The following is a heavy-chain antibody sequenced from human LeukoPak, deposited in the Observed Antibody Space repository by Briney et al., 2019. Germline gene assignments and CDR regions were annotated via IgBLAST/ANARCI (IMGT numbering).Heavy chain of an antibody. V-gene: IGHV1-46*01. CDR3: ARDLTPSKILSHFDY. J-gene: IGHJ4*02. Sequence: ASVTVTCKASGYTFTSYYMHWVRQAPGQGLEWMGIINPSGGSTSYAQKFQGRVTMTRDTSTSTVYMELSSLRSEDTAVYYCARDLTPSKILSHFDYWGQGTLVTVSS. D-gene: IGHD2-15*01. CDR1: GYTFTSYY. CDR2: INPSGGST.